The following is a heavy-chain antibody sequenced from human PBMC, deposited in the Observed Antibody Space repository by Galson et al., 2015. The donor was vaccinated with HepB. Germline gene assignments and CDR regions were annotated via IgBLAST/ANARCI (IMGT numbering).Heavy chain of an antibody. J-gene: IGHJ3*02. Sequence: SLRLSCAASGFTFSSYSMNCVRQAPGKGLEWVSYISSSSSTIYYADSVKGRFTISRDNAKNSLYLQMNSLRAEDTAVYYCARAGLYYYDRFEHDAFDIWGQGTMVTVSS. V-gene: IGHV3-48*01. D-gene: IGHD3-22*01. CDR1: GFTFSSYS. CDR3: ARAGLYYYDRFEHDAFDI. CDR2: ISSSSSTI.